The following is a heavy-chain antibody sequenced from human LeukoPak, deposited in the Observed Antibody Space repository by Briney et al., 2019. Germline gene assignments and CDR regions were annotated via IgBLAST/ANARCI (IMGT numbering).Heavy chain of an antibody. J-gene: IGHJ6*02. D-gene: IGHD2-2*01. Sequence: PGASLRLSCAASGFTFSDYYMSWIRQAPGKGLEWVSYISSSGSTIYYADSVKGRFTISRDNAKNSLYLQMNSLRAEDTAVYYCARGRGYCSSASCYPHLYYYYGMDVWGQGTTVTVSS. CDR3: ARGRGYCSSASCYPHLYYYYGMDV. CDR1: GFTFSDYY. V-gene: IGHV3-11*01. CDR2: ISSSGSTI.